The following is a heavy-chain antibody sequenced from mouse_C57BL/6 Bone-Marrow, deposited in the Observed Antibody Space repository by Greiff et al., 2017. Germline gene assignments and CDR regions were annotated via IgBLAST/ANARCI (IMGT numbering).Heavy chain of an antibody. V-gene: IGHV5-4*03. Sequence: EVKLVESGGGLVKPGGSLKLSCAASGFTFSSYAMSWVRQTPEKRLEWFATISAGGSYTYYPDNVKGRFTISRDNAKNNLYLQMSHLKSEDTAMYYCARLNWDYAMDYWGQGTSVTVSS. CDR3: ARLNWDYAMDY. J-gene: IGHJ4*01. CDR2: ISAGGSYT. CDR1: GFTFSSYA. D-gene: IGHD4-1*01.